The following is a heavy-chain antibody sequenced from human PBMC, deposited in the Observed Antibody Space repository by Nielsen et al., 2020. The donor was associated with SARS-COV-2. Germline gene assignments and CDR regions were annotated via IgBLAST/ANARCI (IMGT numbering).Heavy chain of an antibody. V-gene: IGHV3-11*04. CDR2: ISTSGNTK. J-gene: IGHJ4*02. CDR3: GYCTSTRCFAGGYFDY. CDR1: GFTFSDYY. D-gene: IGHD2-2*01. Sequence: GESLKISCAASGFTFSDYYMSWIRQAPGKGLEWVSYISTSGNTKDYADSVKGRFTISRDNAKNSLYLQMNSLRAEDTAVYYCGYCTSTRCFAGGYFDYRGQGTLVTVSS.